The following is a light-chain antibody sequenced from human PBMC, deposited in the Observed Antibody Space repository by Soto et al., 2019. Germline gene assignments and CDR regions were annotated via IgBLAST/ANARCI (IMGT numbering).Light chain of an antibody. Sequence: DIQMTQSPSSVSASVGDRVTITCRASQDISRWLAWYQQKPANAPRLLIYDASNLEGGVPSRFSGSGSGTDLPITISSLQPEDSATYYSQQNNSFPRPFGRGTKVEVK. CDR1: QDISRW. V-gene: IGKV1-12*01. CDR3: QQNNSFPRP. J-gene: IGKJ1*01. CDR2: DAS.